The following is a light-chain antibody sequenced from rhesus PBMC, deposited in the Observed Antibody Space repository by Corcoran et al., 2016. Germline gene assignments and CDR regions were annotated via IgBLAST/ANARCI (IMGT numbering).Light chain of an antibody. CDR1: QSVGSY. V-gene: IGKV3-24*04. CDR3: QHSSNLYS. CDR2: GAS. J-gene: IGKJ2*01. Sequence: ETVVTQSPATLSLSPGERATLSCRASQSVGSYLAWYQQKPGQAPRLLIYGASSRATGIPDRVSCSGSGTDFTLTISSLEPEDVGVYYCQHSSNLYSFGQGTKVEIK.